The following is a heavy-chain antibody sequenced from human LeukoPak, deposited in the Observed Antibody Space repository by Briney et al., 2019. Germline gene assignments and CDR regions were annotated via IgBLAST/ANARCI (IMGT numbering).Heavy chain of an antibody. CDR1: GFTFDDYA. J-gene: IGHJ4*02. V-gene: IGHV3-9*01. D-gene: IGHD3-10*01. CDR2: ISWNSGSI. Sequence: PGGSLRLSCAAYGFTFDDYAMHSVRQAPGKGLEWVSGISWNSGSIGYADSVKGRFTISRDNAKNSLYLQMNSLRAEDTALYYCAKDKEKFGELFNYFDYWGQGTLVTVSS. CDR3: AKDKEKFGELFNYFDY.